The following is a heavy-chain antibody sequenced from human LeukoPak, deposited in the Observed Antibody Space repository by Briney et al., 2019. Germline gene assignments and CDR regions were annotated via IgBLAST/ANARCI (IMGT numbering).Heavy chain of an antibody. D-gene: IGHD1-26*01. J-gene: IGHJ5*02. Sequence: ASXTLSLTCTVSGDSFSSVSYYWSWIRQPAGKGLEWIGRIYATGSTNYNPSLKSRVTISVDTSKNQFSLKLSSVTAADTAVYYCARGGLLNWFDPWGQGTLVTVSS. V-gene: IGHV4-61*02. CDR3: ARGGLLNWFDP. CDR1: GDSFSSVSYY. CDR2: IYATGST.